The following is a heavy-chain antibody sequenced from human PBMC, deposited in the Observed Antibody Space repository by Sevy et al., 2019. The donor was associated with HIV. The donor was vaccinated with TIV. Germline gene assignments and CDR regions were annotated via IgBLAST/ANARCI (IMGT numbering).Heavy chain of an antibody. CDR1: GFTFSSYA. D-gene: IGHD5-18*01. Sequence: GGSLRLSCAASGFTFSSYAMSWVRQAPGKGLEWVSAVSGSGGSTYYADSVKGRFTISRDNSKNTLYLQMNSLRAEDTAVYYCGKFRRIQLWSPFDYWGQGTLVTVSS. V-gene: IGHV3-23*01. CDR3: GKFRRIQLWSPFDY. J-gene: IGHJ4*02. CDR2: VSGSGGST.